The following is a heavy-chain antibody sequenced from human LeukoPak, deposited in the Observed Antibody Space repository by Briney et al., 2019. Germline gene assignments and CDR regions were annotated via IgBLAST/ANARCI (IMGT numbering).Heavy chain of an antibody. Sequence: ASVKVSCKTSGYTFTNYAMHWVRQAPGQTVQWLAWINPANGYTRYSQHFQDRVTVSSDTSADTAYMELSSLRSEDKAIYYCAIRDGHTDHWGQGTLVTVSS. CDR1: GYTFTNYA. D-gene: IGHD5-24*01. CDR3: AIRDGHTDH. J-gene: IGHJ4*02. CDR2: INPANGYT. V-gene: IGHV1-3*03.